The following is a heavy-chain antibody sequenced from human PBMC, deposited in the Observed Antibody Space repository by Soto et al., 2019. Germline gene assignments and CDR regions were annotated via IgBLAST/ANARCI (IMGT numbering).Heavy chain of an antibody. J-gene: IGHJ4*02. D-gene: IGHD3-9*01. CDR2: IYYSGST. CDR3: ARGNPVDYDIVTGYYTVAYFDY. Sequence: PSETLSLTCTVSGGSISSYYWSWIRQPPGKGLEWIGYIYYSGSTNYNPSLKSRVTISVDTSKNQFSLKLSSVTAADTAVYYCARGNPVDYDIVTGYYTVAYFDYWGQGTLVTVTS. V-gene: IGHV4-59*01. CDR1: GGSISSYY.